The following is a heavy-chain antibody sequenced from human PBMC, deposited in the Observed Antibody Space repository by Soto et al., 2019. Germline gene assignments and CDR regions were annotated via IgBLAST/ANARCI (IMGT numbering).Heavy chain of an antibody. CDR3: ARVSGSYYYGMDV. CDR2: IYYSGSI. Sequence: PSETLSLTCTVSGGSISSGDYYWSWIRQPPGKGLEWIGYIYYSGSIYYNPSLKSRVTVSVDKSKNQFSLKLSSVTAADTAVYYCARVSGSYYYGMDVWGQGITVTVSS. J-gene: IGHJ6*02. CDR1: GGSISSGDYY. D-gene: IGHD1-26*01. V-gene: IGHV4-30-4*01.